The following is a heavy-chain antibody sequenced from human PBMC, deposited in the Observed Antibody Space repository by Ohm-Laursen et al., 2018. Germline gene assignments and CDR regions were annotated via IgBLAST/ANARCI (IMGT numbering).Heavy chain of an antibody. CDR3: ARVRSSGYYDY. D-gene: IGHD3-22*01. CDR1: GYTFTGYY. V-gene: IGHV1-46*01. J-gene: IGHJ4*02. CDR2: INPSGGST. Sequence: GSSVKVSCKASGYTFTGYYMHWVRQAPGQGLEWMGIINPSGGSTSYAQKFQGRVTMTRDTSISTAYMELSRLRSDDTAMYYCARVRSSGYYDYWGQGTLVTVSS.